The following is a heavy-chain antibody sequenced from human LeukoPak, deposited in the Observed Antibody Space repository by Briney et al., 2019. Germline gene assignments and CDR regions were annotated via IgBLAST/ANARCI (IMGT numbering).Heavy chain of an antibody. J-gene: IGHJ5*02. CDR3: ARDHEYCSGGSCYSETNWFDP. Sequence: SETLSLTCAVYGGSFSGYYWSWIRQPPGKGLEWIGEINHSGSTNYNPSLKSRVTISVDTSKNQFSLKLSSVTAADTAVYYCARDHEYCSGGSCYSETNWFDPWGQGTLVTVSS. CDR1: GGSFSGYY. V-gene: IGHV4-34*01. D-gene: IGHD2-15*01. CDR2: INHSGST.